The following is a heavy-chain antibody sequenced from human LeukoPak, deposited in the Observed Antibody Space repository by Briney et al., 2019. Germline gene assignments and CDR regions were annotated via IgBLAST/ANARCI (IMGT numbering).Heavy chain of an antibody. V-gene: IGHV4-59*01. CDR1: GGSISSYY. Sequence: SETLSLTCTVSGGSISSYYWSWIRQPAGKGLEWIGYISYSGGTTYNPSLKSRVTISVDKSKTQFSLKLSSVTAADTAVYYCARDRGDGYDYFWDYWGQGTLVTVSS. D-gene: IGHD5-12*01. CDR3: ARDRGDGYDYFWDY. J-gene: IGHJ4*02. CDR2: ISYSGGT.